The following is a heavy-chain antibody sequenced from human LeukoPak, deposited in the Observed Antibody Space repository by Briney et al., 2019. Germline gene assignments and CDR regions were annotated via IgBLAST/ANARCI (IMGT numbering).Heavy chain of an antibody. V-gene: IGHV4-38-2*02. CDR2: IYHSGST. D-gene: IGHD3-10*01. J-gene: IGHJ6*03. CDR3: ARLGGGKLLWFGESRVRNYYYMDV. Sequence: PSETLSLTCTVSGYSISNGYYWGWVRQPPGKGLEWIGSIYHSGSTYYNPSLKSRVTISVDTSKNQFSLKLSSVTAADTAVYYCARLGGGKLLWFGESRVRNYYYMDVWGKGTTVTISS. CDR1: GYSISNGYY.